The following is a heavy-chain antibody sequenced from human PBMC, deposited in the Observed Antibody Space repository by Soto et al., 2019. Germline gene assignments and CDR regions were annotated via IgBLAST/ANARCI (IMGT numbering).Heavy chain of an antibody. J-gene: IGHJ6*02. D-gene: IGHD4-17*01. CDR3: TTDIYGDYSYYYYGMDV. CDR1: AFTFSNAW. CDR2: IKSKTDGGRT. V-gene: IGHV3-15*07. Sequence: EVQLVESGGGLVKPGGSLRLSCAASAFTFSNAWMNWVRQAPGKGLEWVGRIKSKTDGGRTDYAAPVKGSFTISRDDSKNTLYQEMNSLKTEDTAVYYCTTDIYGDYSYYYYGMDVWGQGTTVTVSS.